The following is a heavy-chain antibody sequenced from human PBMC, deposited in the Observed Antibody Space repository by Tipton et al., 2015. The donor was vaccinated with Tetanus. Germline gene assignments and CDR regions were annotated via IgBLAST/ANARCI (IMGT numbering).Heavy chain of an antibody. J-gene: IGHJ4*02. D-gene: IGHD3-3*01. CDR1: GGSISSDAHY. V-gene: IGHV4-30-4*01. Sequence: LRLSCSVSGGSISSDAHYWSWIRQPPGKGLEWLGYISHSGTTNYNPSLMSRVTLSLDTARGQFSLKLTSVTAADAAVYYCARANYDFPKKGPFDSWGQGTLVIVSS. CDR3: ARANYDFPKKGPFDS. CDR2: ISHSGTT.